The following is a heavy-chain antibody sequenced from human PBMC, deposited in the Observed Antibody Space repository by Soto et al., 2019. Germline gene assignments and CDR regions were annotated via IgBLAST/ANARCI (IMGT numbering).Heavy chain of an antibody. V-gene: IGHV1-69*01. Sequence: QVQLVQSGAEVKKPGSSVKVSCKASGGTFSSYAISWVRQAPGQGLEWMGGIIPIFVTANYAQKFQGRVTITADESTSTAYMELSSLRSEVTAVYYCAREVRYSYVPNWFDHWGQGTLVTVSS. J-gene: IGHJ5*02. CDR1: GGTFSSYA. CDR2: IIPIFVTA. CDR3: AREVRYSYVPNWFDH. D-gene: IGHD5-18*01.